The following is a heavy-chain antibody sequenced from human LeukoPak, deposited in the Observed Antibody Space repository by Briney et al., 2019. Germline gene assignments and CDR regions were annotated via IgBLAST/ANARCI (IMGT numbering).Heavy chain of an antibody. CDR3: ARDGAIYLHNLFGYYYGMDV. Sequence: EASVTVSFKASGYTFTIYDINWVRQAPGQGLEWMGWMNPNSGNTGYAQKFQGRVTMTRNTSISTAYMELSSLRSEDTAVYYCARDGAIYLHNLFGYYYGMDVWGQGTTVTVSS. V-gene: IGHV1-8*01. CDR2: MNPNSGNT. D-gene: IGHD3-10*02. CDR1: GYTFTIYD. J-gene: IGHJ6*02.